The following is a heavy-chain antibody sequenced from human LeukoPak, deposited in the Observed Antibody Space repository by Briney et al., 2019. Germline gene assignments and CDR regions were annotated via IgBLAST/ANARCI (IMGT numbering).Heavy chain of an antibody. Sequence: SETLSLTCTVSGGSISTYYWSWIRQLPGKGLEWIGYVYYSGTTNYKYKSSLKSRVTISVDTSKNQFSLRLSSVTAADTAVYYCARSDRDLWYFDPWGRGTLVTVSS. J-gene: IGHJ2*01. CDR3: ARSDRDLWYFDP. V-gene: IGHV4-59*01. CDR1: GGSISTYY. CDR2: VYYSGTT.